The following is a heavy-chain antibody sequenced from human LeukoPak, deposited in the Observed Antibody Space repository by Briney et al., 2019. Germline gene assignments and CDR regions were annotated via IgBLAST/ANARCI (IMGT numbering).Heavy chain of an antibody. Sequence: PGGSLRLSCAASGFTFSDYYMSWIRQAPGKGLEWVSYISISGSTIYYADSVKGRFTISRDNAKNSLYLQMNSLRAEDTAVYYCARDHRPLPPRSHSSSWDYTDYWGQGTLVTVSS. D-gene: IGHD6-13*01. CDR3: ARDHRPLPPRSHSSSWDYTDY. CDR1: GFTFSDYY. J-gene: IGHJ4*02. V-gene: IGHV3-11*04. CDR2: ISISGSTI.